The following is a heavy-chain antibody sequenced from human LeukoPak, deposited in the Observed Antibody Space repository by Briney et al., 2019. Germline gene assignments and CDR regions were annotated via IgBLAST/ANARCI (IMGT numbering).Heavy chain of an antibody. J-gene: IGHJ4*02. CDR2: IYYSGST. D-gene: IGHD5-18*01. CDR3: ARTSKDGYSYGTFDY. Sequence: SETLSLTCTVSGGSISSYYWSWIRQPPGKGLEWIGYIYYSGSTNYNPSLKSRVTISVDTSKNQFSLKLSSATAADTAVYYCARTSKDGYSYGTFDYWGQGTLVTVSS. V-gene: IGHV4-59*01. CDR1: GGSISSYY.